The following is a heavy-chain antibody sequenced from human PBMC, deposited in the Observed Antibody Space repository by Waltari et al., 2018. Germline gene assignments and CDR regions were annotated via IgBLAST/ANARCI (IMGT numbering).Heavy chain of an antibody. Sequence: EVQLLESGGGLVQPGGSLRLSCAASGFIFSDYAMTWVRQAPGKGLEWVSFISGSGGSTSYADSVKGRFTISRDNSKKTLYLQINSLRGEDAAVYYCANLGAAMRVYSFDGLDVWGQGTTVTVSS. D-gene: IGHD2-2*01. V-gene: IGHV3-23*01. CDR1: GFIFSDYA. CDR3: ANLGAAMRVYSFDGLDV. CDR2: ISGSGGST. J-gene: IGHJ6*02.